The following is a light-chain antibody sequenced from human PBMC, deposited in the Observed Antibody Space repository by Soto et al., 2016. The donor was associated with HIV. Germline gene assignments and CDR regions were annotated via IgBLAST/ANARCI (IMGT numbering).Light chain of an antibody. Sequence: AIQLTQSPSSLSASVGDRVTITCRASQGISSALAWYQQKPGKSPKLLIYEASNLEGGVPSRFSGSGSGTDSTLTISSLQPEDFATYYCQQSYSTPRTFGQGTKVEIK. CDR3: QQSYSTPRT. J-gene: IGKJ1*01. V-gene: IGKV1-13*02. CDR2: EAS. CDR1: QGISSA.